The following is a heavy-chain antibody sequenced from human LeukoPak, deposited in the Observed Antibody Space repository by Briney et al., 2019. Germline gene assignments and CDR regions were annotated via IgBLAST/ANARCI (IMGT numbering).Heavy chain of an antibody. CDR1: GYTFTSYD. J-gene: IGHJ6*03. CDR2: MNPNSGNT. V-gene: IGHV1-8*01. CDR3: ARANEGSGWWYSYYYMDV. D-gene: IGHD6-19*01. Sequence: ASVKVSCKASGYTFTSYDINWVRQATGQGLEWMGWMNPNSGNTGYAQKFQGRVTMTRNTSISTAYMELSSLRSEDTAVYYCARANEGSGWWYSYYYMDVWGKGTTVTVSS.